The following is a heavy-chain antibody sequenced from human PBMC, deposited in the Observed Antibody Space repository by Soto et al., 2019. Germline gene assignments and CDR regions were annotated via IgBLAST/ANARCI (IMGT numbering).Heavy chain of an antibody. CDR1: GFTFSDYY. D-gene: IGHD3-10*01. CDR3: ARDRADYYYYYGMDV. Sequence: VQLVESGGGLVKPGGSLRLSCAASGFTFSDYYMSWIRQAPGKGLEWVSYISSSSSYTNYADSVKGRFTISRDNAKNSLYLQMNSLRAEDTAVYYCARDRADYYYYYGMDVWGQGTTVTVSS. V-gene: IGHV3-11*06. J-gene: IGHJ6*02. CDR2: ISSSSSYT.